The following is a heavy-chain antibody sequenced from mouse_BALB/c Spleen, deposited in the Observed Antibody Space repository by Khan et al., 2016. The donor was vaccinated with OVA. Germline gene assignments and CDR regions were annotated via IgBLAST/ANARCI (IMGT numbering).Heavy chain of an antibody. CDR2: ICYSGST. CDR3: ARPGWDDSVAY. Sequence: EVQLLETGPGLVKPSQSLSLTCTVTGYSITSDYAWNWIRQFPGNKLEWMGYICYSGSTSYNPSLKRRISITRDTSKNQLFLQLNSVTTEDPAPYYCARPGWDDSVAYWGQGTLVTVSA. J-gene: IGHJ3*01. CDR1: GYSITSDYA. D-gene: IGHD4-1*01. V-gene: IGHV3-2*02.